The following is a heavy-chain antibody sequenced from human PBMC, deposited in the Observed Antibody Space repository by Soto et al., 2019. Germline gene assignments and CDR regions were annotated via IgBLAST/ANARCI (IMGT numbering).Heavy chain of an antibody. V-gene: IGHV3-74*01. J-gene: IGHJ5*02. CDR1: GFTFSNYW. CDR2: INSDGSST. CDR3: ARDELYYDLLTGYHNWFDP. D-gene: IGHD3-9*01. Sequence: PGGALRLSCAASGFTFSNYWKHWVRQAPGKRLVWVSRINSDGSSTTYADSVKGRFTISRDNAKNTLFLQMNTLRAEDTAVYYCARDELYYDLLTGYHNWFDPWGQGTLVTVSS.